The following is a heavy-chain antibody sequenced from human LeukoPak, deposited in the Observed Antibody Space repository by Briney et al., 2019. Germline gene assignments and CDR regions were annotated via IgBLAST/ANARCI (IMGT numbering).Heavy chain of an antibody. CDR2: INGDGRNI. CDR3: AREDTMVRGVFDY. CDR1: GFTFSSYW. D-gene: IGHD3-10*01. V-gene: IGHV3-74*01. Sequence: GGSLRLSCVASGFTFSSYWMHWVRQDPRKGLVWVSRINGDGRNINYADSVRGRFTISRDNAKNTLYLQMNTLRVEDTAVYYCAREDTMVRGVFDYWGQGTLVTVSS. J-gene: IGHJ4*02.